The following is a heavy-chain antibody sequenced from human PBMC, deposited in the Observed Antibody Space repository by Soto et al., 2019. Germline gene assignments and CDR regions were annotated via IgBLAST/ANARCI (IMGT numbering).Heavy chain of an antibody. Sequence: GESLKISCKGSGYNFPTYWIAWVRQMPGKGLEWMGIIYTGDSDVRYSPSFQGRVIISADKSISTAFLQCSSLKASDTAMYYWARHEHSGYDWYYFCSHMDDWGQGTTVTVSS. CDR3: ARHEHSGYDWYYFCSHMDD. CDR2: IYTGDSDV. J-gene: IGHJ6*02. V-gene: IGHV5-51*01. D-gene: IGHD5-12*01. CDR1: GYNFPTYW.